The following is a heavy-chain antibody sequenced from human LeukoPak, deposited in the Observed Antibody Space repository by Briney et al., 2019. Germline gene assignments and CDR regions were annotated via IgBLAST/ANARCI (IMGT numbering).Heavy chain of an antibody. CDR3: ARVNIVLMVYAYPFDY. Sequence: SETLSLTCTVSGGSISSSSYYWGWIRQPPGKGLEWIGNIYYSGSTYYNPSLKSRVTISVDTSKNQFSLKLSSVTAADTAVYYCARVNIVLMVYAYPFDYWGQGTLVTVSS. CDR2: IYYSGST. D-gene: IGHD2-8*01. V-gene: IGHV4-39*07. CDR1: GGSISSSSYY. J-gene: IGHJ4*02.